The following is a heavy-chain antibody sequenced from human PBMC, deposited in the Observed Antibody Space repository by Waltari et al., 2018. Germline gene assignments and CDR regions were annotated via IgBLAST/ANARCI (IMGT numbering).Heavy chain of an antibody. J-gene: IGHJ4*02. CDR2: INGVGSST. Sequence: EVQLVESGGGLVQPGGSLRLSCAASGFTFSTSWMHWVRQAQGKGLVWVSHINGVGSSTTYADSVEGRFTISRDNAKNTLYLQMNSLRADDTAVYYCTVHARAFDYWGQGTLVTVSS. D-gene: IGHD4-17*01. V-gene: IGHV3-74*02. CDR3: TVHARAFDY. CDR1: GFTFSTSW.